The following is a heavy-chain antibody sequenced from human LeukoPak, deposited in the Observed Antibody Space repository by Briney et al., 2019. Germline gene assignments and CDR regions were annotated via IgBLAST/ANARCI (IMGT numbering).Heavy chain of an antibody. CDR2: IYYSGST. V-gene: IGHV4-61*08. CDR1: SGSISSGGYY. CDR3: AGGGDSSSWLTWFDP. J-gene: IGHJ5*02. D-gene: IGHD6-13*01. Sequence: SETLSLTCTVSSGSISSGGYYWSWIRQHPGKGLEWIGYIYYSGSTKYNPSLKSRVTISLDTSKNQFSLKLSSVTAADTAVYYCAGGGDSSSWLTWFDPWGQGTLVTVSS.